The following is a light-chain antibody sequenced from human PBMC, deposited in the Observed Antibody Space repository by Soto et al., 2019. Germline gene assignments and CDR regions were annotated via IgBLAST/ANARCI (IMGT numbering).Light chain of an antibody. V-gene: IGKV3-11*01. CDR1: QSIASY. Sequence: EIVLTQSPATLSLSPGERATLSCRASQSIASYVAWYHQRPGQAPRLLIYATSNRATGVPVRFSGSGSGTEFTLTISSLETEDSGVYYCQQRNDWPRYTFGQGTRLEIK. CDR2: ATS. CDR3: QQRNDWPRYT. J-gene: IGKJ5*01.